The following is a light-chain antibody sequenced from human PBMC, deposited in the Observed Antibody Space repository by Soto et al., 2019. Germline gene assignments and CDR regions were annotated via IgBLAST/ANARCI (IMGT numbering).Light chain of an antibody. CDR2: SAF. Sequence: DIQMTQSPSYLSASVGDRVTITCRPSRGIGNALAWYQQKPGTVPKLLIHSAFTLQSGVPSRFSGSGSGTDFTLTISSLQPEDVESYYCQKYDSAPTFGPGTKVEIK. CDR1: RGIGNA. V-gene: IGKV1-27*01. J-gene: IGKJ1*01. CDR3: QKYDSAPT.